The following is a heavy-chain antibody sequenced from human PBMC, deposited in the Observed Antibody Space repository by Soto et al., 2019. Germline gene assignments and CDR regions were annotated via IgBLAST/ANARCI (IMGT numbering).Heavy chain of an antibody. Sequence: SETLSLTCAVSGGAIISGGYSCSCIRQPPGRGLELIGYIYHSGSTYYNPSLKSRVTISVDRSKNQFSLKLSSVTAADTAVYYCAREGSYYDSSGYTRDAFDIWGQGTMVTVSS. CDR3: AREGSYYDSSGYTRDAFDI. CDR1: GGAIISGGYS. CDR2: IYHSGST. D-gene: IGHD3-22*01. J-gene: IGHJ3*02. V-gene: IGHV4-30-2*01.